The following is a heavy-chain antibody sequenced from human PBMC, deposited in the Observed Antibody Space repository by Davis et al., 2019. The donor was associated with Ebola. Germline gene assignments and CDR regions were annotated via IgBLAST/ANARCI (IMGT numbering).Heavy chain of an antibody. J-gene: IGHJ4*02. CDR2: INPHNGNT. CDR3: ARAQFPTTSDH. CDR1: GYTFTSYG. D-gene: IGHD1-1*01. V-gene: IGHV1-18*04. Sequence: ASVKVSCKASGYTFTSYGITWVRQAPGQGLEWMGWINPHNGNTNYAQNVQGRVTMTTDTSTSTAYMEVGSLRSDDTAAHYCARAQFPTTSDHWGQGTLVTVSS.